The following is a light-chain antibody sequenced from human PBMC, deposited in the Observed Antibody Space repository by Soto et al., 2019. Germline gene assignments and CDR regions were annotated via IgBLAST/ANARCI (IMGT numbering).Light chain of an antibody. CDR3: QQYGSSLSWT. J-gene: IGKJ1*01. CDR1: QSVSSDS. Sequence: EIVLTQSPGTLSLSPGERATLSCRASQSVSSDSLAWYQQKPGLAPRLLIYGASSRATGIPDRFSGSGSGTDFTLTISRLEPEDFAVYYCQQYGSSLSWTFGQGTKVEIK. V-gene: IGKV3-20*01. CDR2: GAS.